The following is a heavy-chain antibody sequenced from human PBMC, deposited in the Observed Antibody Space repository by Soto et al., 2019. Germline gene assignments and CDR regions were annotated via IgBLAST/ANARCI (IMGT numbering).Heavy chain of an antibody. J-gene: IGHJ4*02. D-gene: IGHD2-8*02. CDR2: INHSGST. CDR1: GGTFSGYY. Sequence: TSETKSLTCAVDGGTFSGYYWTWIRQPPGTGLEWIGEINHSGSTNYNPSLKSRVTISVDTSKNQFSLKLTSVTAADTAVYYCARDKITGLFDYWGQGTLVTVSS. V-gene: IGHV4-34*01. CDR3: ARDKITGLFDY.